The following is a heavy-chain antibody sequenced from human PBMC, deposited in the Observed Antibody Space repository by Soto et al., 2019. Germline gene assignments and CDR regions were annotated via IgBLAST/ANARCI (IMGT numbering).Heavy chain of an antibody. J-gene: IGHJ4*02. D-gene: IGHD6-19*01. CDR2: IWYDGSTK. CDR3: ARDCAGYSSGWYQRGGFDY. Sequence: QVQLVESGGGVVQPGRSLRLSCAASGFTFSSYGMHWVRQAPGKGLEWVAVIWYDGSTKYYADSVKGRFTTSRDNSKNKLYLQMNSLRAEDTAVYYCARDCAGYSSGWYQRGGFDYWGQGTLVTVSS. V-gene: IGHV3-33*01. CDR1: GFTFSSYG.